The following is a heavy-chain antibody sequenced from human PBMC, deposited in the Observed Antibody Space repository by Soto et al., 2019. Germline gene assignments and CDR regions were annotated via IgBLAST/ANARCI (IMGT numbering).Heavy chain of an antibody. CDR1: GGSISSYY. CDR2: IYYSGST. Sequence: SLTCTVSGGSISSYYWSWIRQPPGKGLEWIGYIYYSGSTNYNPSLKSRVTISVDTSKNQFSLKLSSVTAADTAVYYCARGEYGDYVDYWGQGTLVTVSS. CDR3: ARGEYGDYVDY. D-gene: IGHD4-17*01. J-gene: IGHJ4*02. V-gene: IGHV4-59*01.